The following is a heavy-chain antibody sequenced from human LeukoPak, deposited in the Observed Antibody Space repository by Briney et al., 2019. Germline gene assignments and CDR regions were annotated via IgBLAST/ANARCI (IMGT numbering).Heavy chain of an antibody. J-gene: IGHJ4*02. V-gene: IGHV1-69*13. CDR1: GYTFTGYY. CDR2: IIPIFGTA. D-gene: IGHD2-15*01. Sequence: GASVKVSCKASGYTFTGYYMHWVRQAPGQGLEWMGGIIPIFGTANYAQKFQGRVTITADESTSTAYMELSSLRSEDTAVYYCVRSPRDSNLDYWGQGTLVTVSS. CDR3: VRSPRDSNLDY.